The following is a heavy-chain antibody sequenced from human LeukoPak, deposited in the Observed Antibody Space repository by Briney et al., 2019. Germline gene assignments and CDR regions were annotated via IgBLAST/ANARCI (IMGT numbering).Heavy chain of an antibody. Sequence: GGSLRLSCAASGFTFSSYAMSWVRQAPRKGLEWVSDIIVSGGNTYYADSVKERFTISRDNSKNTVYLQMNSLRAEDTAVYYCAKVPYDYGEKYYFDYWGQGTLVTVSS. CDR2: IIVSGGNT. CDR3: AKVPYDYGEKYYFDY. V-gene: IGHV3-23*01. D-gene: IGHD4-17*01. CDR1: GFTFSSYA. J-gene: IGHJ4*02.